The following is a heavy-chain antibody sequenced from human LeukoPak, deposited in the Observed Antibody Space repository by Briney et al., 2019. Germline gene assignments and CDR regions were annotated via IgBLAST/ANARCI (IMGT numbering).Heavy chain of an antibody. J-gene: IGHJ4*02. CDR3: ARATTFGGDKIDY. CDR1: GDSISTNHW. Sequence: PSETLSLTCAVSGDSISTNHWWSWVRQPPGKGLEWIGEVYHSGSTYYNPSLKSRVTISVDTSKNQFSLKLSSVTAADTAVYYCARATTFGGDKIDYWGQGTLVTVSS. CDR2: VYHSGST. V-gene: IGHV4-4*02. D-gene: IGHD3-16*01.